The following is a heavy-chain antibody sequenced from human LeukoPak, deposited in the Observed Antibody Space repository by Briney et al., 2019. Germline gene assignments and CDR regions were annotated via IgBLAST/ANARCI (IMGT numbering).Heavy chain of an antibody. Sequence: GGSLRLSCAASGFIFGSYAMGWTRQAPGQGLEWVSAISGSGSHANYAESVKGRFTISRDNSKNTLYLQMNSLRAEDTAVYYCAREGRTIFGVVIANWFDPWGQGTLVTVSS. CDR1: GFIFGSYA. D-gene: IGHD3-3*01. V-gene: IGHV3-23*01. J-gene: IGHJ5*02. CDR3: AREGRTIFGVVIANWFDP. CDR2: ISGSGSHA.